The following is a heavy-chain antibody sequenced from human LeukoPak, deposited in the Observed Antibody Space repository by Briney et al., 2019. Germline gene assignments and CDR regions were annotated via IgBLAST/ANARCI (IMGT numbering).Heavy chain of an antibody. V-gene: IGHV3-74*01. CDR3: ARDSAPQWELLLWYFDL. D-gene: IGHD1-26*01. Sequence: GGSLRLSCEASTFTFSRFWMYLVRQAPGKGLVWVSRINSDGSVIVYADAVKGRFTISRDNAKNTLYLQMNSLRAEDTAVYYCARDSAPQWELLLWYFDLWGRGTLVTVSS. J-gene: IGHJ2*01. CDR2: INSDGSVI. CDR1: TFTFSRFW.